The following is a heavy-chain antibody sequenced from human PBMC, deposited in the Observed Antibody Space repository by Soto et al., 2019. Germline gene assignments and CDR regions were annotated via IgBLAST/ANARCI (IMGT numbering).Heavy chain of an antibody. D-gene: IGHD5-12*01. Sequence: QLQLQESGPGLLKPSETLSLRCTVSGGAVSNSNYYWGWIRQPPGKGLEWIGNIYHSGSTYYNPSLKSRVTMSVDTSKNQFSLNLRSMTAADTAVYYCARFKYDGSGYGGHWGQGRLVTVSA. V-gene: IGHV4-39*01. CDR2: IYHSGST. J-gene: IGHJ4*02. CDR3: ARFKYDGSGYGGH. CDR1: GGAVSNSNYY.